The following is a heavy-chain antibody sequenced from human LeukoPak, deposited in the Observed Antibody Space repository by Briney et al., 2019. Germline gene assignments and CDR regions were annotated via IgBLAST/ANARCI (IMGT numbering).Heavy chain of an antibody. CDR2: ISGSGGST. D-gene: IGHD6-13*01. V-gene: IGHV3-23*01. CDR3: AKTRIAAVGSLDY. Sequence: GGSLRLSCAASGFTFSSYDMSWVRQAPGKGLEWVSAISGSGGSTYYADSVKGRFTISRDNSKNTLYLQMNSLRAEDTAVYYCAKTRIAAVGSLDYWGQRTLVTVS. CDR1: GFTFSSYD. J-gene: IGHJ4*02.